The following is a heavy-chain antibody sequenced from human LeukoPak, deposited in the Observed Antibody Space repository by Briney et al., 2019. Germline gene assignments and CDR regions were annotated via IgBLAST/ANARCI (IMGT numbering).Heavy chain of an antibody. V-gene: IGHV4-39*07. Sequence: SETLPLTCTVSGGSISGNSYYWGWIRQPPGKGLEWIGSIYYSGSTYYNPSLKSRVTMSLDTSKNQFSLKLSSVTAADTAVYYCASEIQDYWGQGTLVTVSS. CDR2: IYYSGST. J-gene: IGHJ4*02. CDR3: ASEIQDY. CDR1: GGSISGNSYY. D-gene: IGHD5-18*01.